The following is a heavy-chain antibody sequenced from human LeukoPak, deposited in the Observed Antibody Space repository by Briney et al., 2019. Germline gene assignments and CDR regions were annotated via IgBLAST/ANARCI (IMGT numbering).Heavy chain of an antibody. J-gene: IGHJ4*02. V-gene: IGHV3-23*01. CDR3: AKRIGSSTTQIDY. D-gene: IGHD2-2*01. Sequence: GGSLRLSCAASGFTFSSYAMSWVRQAPGKGLEWISAISSSGGSTYYADSVKGRFTFSRDNSKNGFHLQMNSLRVEDTAIYYCAKRIGSSTTQIDYWGQGTLVTVP. CDR2: ISSSGGST. CDR1: GFTFSSYA.